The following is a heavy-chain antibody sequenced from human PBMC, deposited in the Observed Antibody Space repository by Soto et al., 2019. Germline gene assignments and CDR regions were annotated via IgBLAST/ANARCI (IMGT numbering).Heavy chain of an antibody. J-gene: IGHJ1*01. CDR3: AHRHGYGELRL. Sequence: QISLKESGPTLVKPTQTLTLTCTFSGFSLSTSPVGVGWIRQPPGKALEWLALIYWDDDKRYSPSLKSRLTITKDTSKNQVVLAMTNMDPVDTATYYCAHRHGYGELRLWGQGTLVTVSS. V-gene: IGHV2-5*02. CDR1: GFSLSTSPVG. D-gene: IGHD4-17*01. CDR2: IYWDDDK.